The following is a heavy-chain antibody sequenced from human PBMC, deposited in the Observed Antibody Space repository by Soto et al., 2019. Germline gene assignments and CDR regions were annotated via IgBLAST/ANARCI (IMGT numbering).Heavy chain of an antibody. Sequence: PSETLSLTCPVSGGSIGSNNDYWGWIRRPPGKGLEWIGSIYYSGSTYYNPSLKSRVTLSVDTSTNQCSLTLSSMTAADTAVYYCALRSMAVVPEYWGQGTLVTVSS. D-gene: IGHD3-22*01. V-gene: IGHV4-39*07. CDR1: GGSIGSNNDY. CDR2: IYYSGST. J-gene: IGHJ4*02. CDR3: ALRSMAVVPEY.